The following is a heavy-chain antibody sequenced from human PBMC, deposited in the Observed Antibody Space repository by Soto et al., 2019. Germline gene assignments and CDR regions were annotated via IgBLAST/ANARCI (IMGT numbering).Heavy chain of an antibody. V-gene: IGHV1-18*01. CDR1: GYTFTNFG. CDR3: VRGGTPIDY. CDR2: ISAYNGNT. J-gene: IGHJ4*02. D-gene: IGHD3-16*01. Sequence: QVQLVQSGAEVKKPGASVKVSCKTSGYTFTNFGLSWVRQAPGQGLEWMGWISAYNGNTNYAQNFQGRVTMTTDTSPNTAYKELRSLRTDDTAVYYWVRGGTPIDYWGQGTLVTVSS.